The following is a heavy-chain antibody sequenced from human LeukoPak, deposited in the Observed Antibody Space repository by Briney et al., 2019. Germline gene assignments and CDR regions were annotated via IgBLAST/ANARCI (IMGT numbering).Heavy chain of an antibody. Sequence: GGSLRLSCAASGFTFSSFGMNWVRQAPGKGLEWVSTLSGGGGSTYYADSVKGRFTISRDNSKNTLYVQMNSLRVEDTAVYYCAKGSYYDISGYSEFDYWGQGTLVTVSS. CDR2: LSGGGGST. D-gene: IGHD3-22*01. CDR1: GFTFSSFG. CDR3: AKGSYYDISGYSEFDY. J-gene: IGHJ4*02. V-gene: IGHV3-23*01.